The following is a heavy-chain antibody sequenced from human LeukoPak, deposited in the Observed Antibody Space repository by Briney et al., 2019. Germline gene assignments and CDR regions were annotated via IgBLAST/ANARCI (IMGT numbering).Heavy chain of an antibody. J-gene: IGHJ4*02. CDR1: GGSFSGHY. Sequence: SETLSLTCAVYGGSFSGHYWSWIRQPPGKGLEWIGEINHSGSTNYNPSLKSRVTISVDTSKNQFSLKLSSVTAADTAVYYCARGVRVAPTSSRGQGTLVTVSS. D-gene: IGHD2-8*02. CDR2: INHSGST. CDR3: ARGVRVAPTSS. V-gene: IGHV4-34*01.